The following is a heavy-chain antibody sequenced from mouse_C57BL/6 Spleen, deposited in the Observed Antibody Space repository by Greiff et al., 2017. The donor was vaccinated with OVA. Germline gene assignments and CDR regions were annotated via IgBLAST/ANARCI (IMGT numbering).Heavy chain of an antibody. J-gene: IGHJ2*01. D-gene: IGHD4-1*01. CDR3: ARGDWDYFDY. V-gene: IGHV1-76*01. CDR2: IYPGSGNT. CDR1: GYTFTDYY. Sequence: VQRVESGAELVRPGASVKLSCKASGYTFTDYYINWVKQRPGQGLEWIARIYPGSGNTYYNEKFKGKATLTAEKSSSTAYMQLSSLTSEDSAVYFCARGDWDYFDYWGQGTTLTVSS.